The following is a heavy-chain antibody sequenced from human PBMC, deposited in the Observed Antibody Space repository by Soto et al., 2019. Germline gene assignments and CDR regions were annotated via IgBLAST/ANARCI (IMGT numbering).Heavy chain of an antibody. CDR2: INPSTTTT. CDR3: AREAEEYSGSDY. D-gene: IGHD3-10*01. Sequence: ASVKVSCKASGYPLTKYHMHWLRQAPGQGLEWLGVINPSTTTTYARRFQDRVTMTRDTSTSTVYMELSSLRSDATAVYYCAREAEEYSGSDYWGPGSLVTVS. J-gene: IGHJ4*02. CDR1: GYPLTKYH. V-gene: IGHV1-46*03.